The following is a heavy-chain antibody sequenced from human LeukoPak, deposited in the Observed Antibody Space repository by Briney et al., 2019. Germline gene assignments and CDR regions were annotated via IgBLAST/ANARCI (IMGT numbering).Heavy chain of an antibody. D-gene: IGHD3-22*01. V-gene: IGHV3-48*01. Sequence: GGSLRLSCAASGFTFSSYSMLWVRQAPGKGLEWVSYISSSSSTIYYADSVKGRFTISRDNARNSLYLQMNTLRAEDTAVYYCARDRHKYNYDSGGYPPYWGQGTLVTVSS. J-gene: IGHJ4*02. CDR1: GFTFSSYS. CDR3: ARDRHKYNYDSGGYPPY. CDR2: ISSSSSTI.